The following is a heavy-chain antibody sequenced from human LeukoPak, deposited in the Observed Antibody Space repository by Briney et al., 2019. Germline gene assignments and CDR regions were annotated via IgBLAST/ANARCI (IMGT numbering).Heavy chain of an antibody. D-gene: IGHD2-15*01. CDR1: GYSFTSYW. CDR2: IDPIDSYT. V-gene: IGHV5-10-1*01. Sequence: GESLRISCKGSGYSFTSYWISWVRQMPGKGLEWMGRIDPIDSYTNYSPSFQGHVTISADKSISTAYLQWSSLKASDTAMYYCARHPSQYCSGGSCYSIVNWGQGTLVTVSS. J-gene: IGHJ4*02. CDR3: ARHPSQYCSGGSCYSIVN.